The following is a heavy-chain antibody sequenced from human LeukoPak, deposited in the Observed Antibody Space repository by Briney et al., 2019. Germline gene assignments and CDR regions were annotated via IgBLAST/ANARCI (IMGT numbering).Heavy chain of an antibody. J-gene: IGHJ3*02. CDR1: EFTFNNYG. Sequence: PGGSLRLSCAASEFTFNNYGMSWVRQAPGKGLEWVSSISSSSTYIFYADSVKGRFTISRDDAKNSLYLQMNSLRAEDTAVYSCARVRVGATYGGAFDIWGQGTVVTVSS. CDR3: ARVRVGATYGGAFDI. CDR2: ISSSSTYI. V-gene: IGHV3-21*01. D-gene: IGHD1-26*01.